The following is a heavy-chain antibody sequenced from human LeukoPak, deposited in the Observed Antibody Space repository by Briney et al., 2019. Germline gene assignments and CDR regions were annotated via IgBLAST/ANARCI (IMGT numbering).Heavy chain of an antibody. J-gene: IGHJ3*02. CDR2: IYPGDSDT. Sequence: GAPLKISCKGSGYSFTSYWIRWGRQLPGKGLGGMGIIYPGDSDTRYSPSFQGQVTISPDKSISTAYLQWSSLKASDTAMYYCARRERVTTPGAFDIWGQGTMVTVSS. CDR3: ARRERVTTPGAFDI. D-gene: IGHD4-17*01. V-gene: IGHV5-51*01. CDR1: GYSFTSYW.